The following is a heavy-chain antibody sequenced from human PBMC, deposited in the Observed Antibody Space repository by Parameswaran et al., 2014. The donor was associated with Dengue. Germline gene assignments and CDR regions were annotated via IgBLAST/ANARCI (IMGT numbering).Heavy chain of an antibody. CDR2: IIPILGIA. D-gene: IGHD4-17*01. CDR1: GGTFSSYA. Sequence: SVKVSCKASGGTFSSYAISWVRQAPGQGLEWMGRIIPILGIANYAQKFQGRVTITADKSTSTAYMELSSLRSEDTAVYYCAGGDMGDYQIYFDYWGQGTLVTVSS. CDR3: AGGDMGDYQIYFDY. V-gene: IGHV1-69*04. J-gene: IGHJ4*02.